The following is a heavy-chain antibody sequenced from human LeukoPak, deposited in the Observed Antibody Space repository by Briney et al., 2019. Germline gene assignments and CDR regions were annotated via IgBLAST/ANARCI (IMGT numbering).Heavy chain of an antibody. V-gene: IGHV3-21*01. D-gene: IGHD3-16*02. J-gene: IGHJ4*02. CDR1: GFTFSSYS. CDR3: ARSRRVGGVIVPFDY. CDR2: ISSSSSYI. Sequence: GGSLRLSCAASGFTFSSYSMNWVRQAPGKGLEWVSSISSSSSYIYYADSVKGRFTISRDNAKNSLYLQMNSLRAEDTAVYYCARSRRVGGVIVPFDYWGQGTLVTVSS.